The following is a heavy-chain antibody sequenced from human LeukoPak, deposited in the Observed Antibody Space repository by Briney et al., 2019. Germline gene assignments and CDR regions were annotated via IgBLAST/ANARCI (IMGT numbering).Heavy chain of an antibody. J-gene: IGHJ4*02. CDR1: GFTLSSYA. CDR2: ISYDGSNK. Sequence: GGSLRLSCAASGFTLSSYAMHWVRQAPGKGREWVAVISYDGSNKYNADSVKGRFTISRDNSKNTLYLQMNRLRAEDTDVYYCARARRDGLGTYFDYWGQGTLVTVSS. CDR3: ARARRDGLGTYFDY. D-gene: IGHD5-24*01. V-gene: IGHV3-30*01.